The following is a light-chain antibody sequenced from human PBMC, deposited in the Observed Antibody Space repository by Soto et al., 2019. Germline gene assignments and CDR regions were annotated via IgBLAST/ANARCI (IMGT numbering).Light chain of an antibody. CDR3: QQYNHYWT. Sequence: DIQMTQSPSTLSASVGDRVTITCRASQTITNWLAWYQQKPGKAPKLLIYGASISESVVPSRFSGSGSGTEFTLTINSLQPDDFATYYCQQYNHYWTFGQGTKVEIK. J-gene: IGKJ1*01. CDR1: QTITNW. CDR2: GAS. V-gene: IGKV1-5*01.